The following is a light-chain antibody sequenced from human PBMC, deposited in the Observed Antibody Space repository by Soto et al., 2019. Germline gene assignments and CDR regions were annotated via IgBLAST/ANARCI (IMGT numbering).Light chain of an antibody. V-gene: IGKV3-11*01. CDR2: DAS. Sequence: EIVSTQSPATLSLFPGERATLSCRASQSVSSYLAWYQQKPGQAPRLLIYDASKRATGIPARFSGSGSGTDFTLTISSLEPEDSAVYYCQQRANWPHTFGQGTKLEMK. CDR3: QQRANWPHT. J-gene: IGKJ2*01. CDR1: QSVSSY.